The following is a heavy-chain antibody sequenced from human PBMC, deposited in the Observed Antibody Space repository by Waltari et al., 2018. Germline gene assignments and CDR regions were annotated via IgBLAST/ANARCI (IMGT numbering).Heavy chain of an antibody. CDR1: GDSMSSANYY. J-gene: IGHJ4*02. Sequence: QVQLQESGPGLVKPSQTLSLTCAISGDSMSSANYYWSWIRQPAGKGLEWIGRIYTPGSTNYNPALKSRVTISIDTSKSQFSLNLDSVTAADTAVYYCARGLGTTNFDVWGQGTLVTASS. CDR3: ARGLGTTNFDV. CDR2: IYTPGST. V-gene: IGHV4-61*02. D-gene: IGHD1-26*01.